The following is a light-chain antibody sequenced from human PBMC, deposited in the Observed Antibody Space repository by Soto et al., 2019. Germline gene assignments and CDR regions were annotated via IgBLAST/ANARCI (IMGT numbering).Light chain of an antibody. Sequence: QSVLTQPPSVSGAPGQGVTISCTGSSSNIGAGYDVHWYQQLPGTAPKLLIYGNNNRPSWVPDRFSGSKFGTSASLAITGLQAEDEADFYCQSYDSSLRQVVFCAGTKLTVL. CDR3: QSYDSSLRQVV. CDR2: GNN. CDR1: SSNIGAGYD. J-gene: IGLJ2*01. V-gene: IGLV1-40*01.